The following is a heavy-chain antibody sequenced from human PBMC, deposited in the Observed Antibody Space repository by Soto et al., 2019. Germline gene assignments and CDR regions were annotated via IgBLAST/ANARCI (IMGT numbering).Heavy chain of an antibody. Sequence: QVQLVESGGGVVQPGRSLRLSCAASGFTFSSYGMHWVRQAPGKGLEWVAVIGYDGSNKYYADSVKGRFTISRDNSNNTLYLQMNSLRAEDTAVYYCAMGRGQPTKLFDYWGQGTLVTVSS. CDR3: AMGRGQPTKLFDY. CDR2: IGYDGSNK. CDR1: GFTFSSYG. V-gene: IGHV3-30*03. J-gene: IGHJ4*02. D-gene: IGHD3-10*01.